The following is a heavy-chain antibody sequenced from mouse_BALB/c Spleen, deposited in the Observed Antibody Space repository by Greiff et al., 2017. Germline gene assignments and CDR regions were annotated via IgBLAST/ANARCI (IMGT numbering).Heavy chain of an antibody. Sequence: EVQLQQSGGGLVQPKGSLKLSCAASGFTFNTYAMNWVRQAPGKGLEWVARIRSKSNNYATYYADSVKDRFTISRDVSQSMLYLQMNNLKTEDTAMYYCVRGYGYAMDYWGQGTSVTVSS. V-gene: IGHV10-1*02. D-gene: IGHD3-2*02. CDR2: IRSKSNNYAT. CDR1: GFTFNTYA. CDR3: VRGYGYAMDY. J-gene: IGHJ4*01.